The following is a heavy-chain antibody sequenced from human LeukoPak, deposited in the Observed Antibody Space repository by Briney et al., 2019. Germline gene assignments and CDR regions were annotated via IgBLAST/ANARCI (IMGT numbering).Heavy chain of an antibody. CDR3: ARCSSPFDY. Sequence: KASETLSLTCTVSGGSISSYYWSWIRQHPGKGMEWTRSLFYSRNNNYNPSLKSRVTISLDTSKNKVSLKLSAVTAADTAVYYCARCSSPFDYWGQGTLVTVSS. V-gene: IGHV4-59*08. CDR2: LFYSRNN. CDR1: GGSISSYY. J-gene: IGHJ4*02.